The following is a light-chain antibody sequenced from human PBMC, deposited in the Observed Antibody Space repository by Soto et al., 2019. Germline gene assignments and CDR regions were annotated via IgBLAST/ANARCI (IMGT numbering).Light chain of an antibody. Sequence: DIQMTQSPSTLSASVGDRVTITCRASQSISGWLVWYQQKPGKAPKLLIYDVSSLESGVPSRFSGSGSGTEFTLTISSLQPDDFATYYCQQYNSYSRTFGQGTKVDIK. CDR2: DVS. CDR3: QQYNSYSRT. V-gene: IGKV1-5*01. J-gene: IGKJ1*01. CDR1: QSISGW.